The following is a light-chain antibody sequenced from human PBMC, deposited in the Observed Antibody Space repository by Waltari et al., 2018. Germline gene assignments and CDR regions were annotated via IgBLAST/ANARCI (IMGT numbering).Light chain of an antibody. CDR3: MQALESPLT. Sequence: DIVMTQSPLSLPVTPGEPASISCRSSRGLLNRHGYKYLDWYLQRPGQSPQLLIYLGSNRASGVPDRFSGSGSGTNFTLKISRVEAEDVGVYFCMQALESPLTFGGGTKVEIK. CDR2: LGS. CDR1: RGLLNRHGYKY. V-gene: IGKV2-28*01. J-gene: IGKJ4*01.